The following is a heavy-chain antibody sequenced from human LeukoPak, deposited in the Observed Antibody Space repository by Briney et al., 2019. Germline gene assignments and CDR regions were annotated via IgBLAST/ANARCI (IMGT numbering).Heavy chain of an antibody. J-gene: IGHJ4*02. D-gene: IGHD2-2*01. CDR1: GGSFSGYY. CDR2: INHSGST. V-gene: IGHV4-34*01. CDR3: ARGGRYCSSTSCYRLGGYFDY. Sequence: SETLSLTCAVYGGSFSGYYWSWIRQPPGKGLEWIGEINHSGSTNYNPSLKSRVTISVDTSKNQFSLKMSSVTAADTAVYYCARGGRYCSSTSCYRLGGYFDYWGQGTLVTVSS.